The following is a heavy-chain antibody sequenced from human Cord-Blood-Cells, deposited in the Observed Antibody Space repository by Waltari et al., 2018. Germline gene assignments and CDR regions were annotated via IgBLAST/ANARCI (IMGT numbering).Heavy chain of an antibody. CDR1: GYILPGLS. CDR2: FYPEDGAT. Sequence: QVQLVQPGAEVKKPGASVKVSCQVSGYILPGLSMHWVRQATGRGLEWMGGFYPEDGATIHAHKVHRRGTLTEDTSTDTAYMELSSRRSEDTAVYYGATGDSSELFFDYWGQGTLVTVSS. CDR3: ATGDSSELFFDY. V-gene: IGHV1-24*01. J-gene: IGHJ4*02. D-gene: IGHD3-22*01.